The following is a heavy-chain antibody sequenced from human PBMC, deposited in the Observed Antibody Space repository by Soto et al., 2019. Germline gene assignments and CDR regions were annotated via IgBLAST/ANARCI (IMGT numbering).Heavy chain of an antibody. CDR3: ARDQSFDRSYYYGIDV. CDR1: GYPFTHYG. V-gene: IGHV1-18*01. CDR2: ISPYNGNT. J-gene: IGHJ6*02. D-gene: IGHD3-10*01. Sequence: QVQLVQSGAEVKKPGASVKVSCKSSGYPFTHYGITWVRQAPGQGLEWMGWISPYNGNTNYGQTLQGRVTLTTDTSTSTGYMELRRLRSDDTAVYYCARDQSFDRSYYYGIDVWGQGTTVTVSS.